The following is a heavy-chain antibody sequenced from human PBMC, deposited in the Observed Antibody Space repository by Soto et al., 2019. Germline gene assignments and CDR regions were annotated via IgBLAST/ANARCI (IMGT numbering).Heavy chain of an antibody. D-gene: IGHD3-10*01. Sequence: ASVKVSCKASGYTFTSYAMHWVRQAPGQRLEWMGWINAGNGNTKYSQKFQGRVTITRDTSASTAYMELSSLRSEDTAVYYCARSRKVVYYGSGSYYSNWFDPWGQGTLVTVSS. CDR3: ARSRKVVYYGSGSYYSNWFDP. V-gene: IGHV1-3*01. J-gene: IGHJ5*02. CDR2: INAGNGNT. CDR1: GYTFTSYA.